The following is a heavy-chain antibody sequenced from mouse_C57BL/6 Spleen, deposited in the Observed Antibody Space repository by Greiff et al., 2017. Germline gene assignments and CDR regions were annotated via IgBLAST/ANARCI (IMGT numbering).Heavy chain of an antibody. V-gene: IGHV1-75*01. J-gene: IGHJ2*01. CDR2: IFPGSGST. Sequence: QVQLQQSGPELVKPGASVKISCKASGYTFTDYYINWVKQRPGQGLEWIGWIFPGSGSTYYNEKFKGKATLTVDKSSSTAYMLLSSLTSEDSAVYFCAIPRGYYYGSRGYFDYWGQGTTLTVSS. CDR1: GYTFTDYY. CDR3: AIPRGYYYGSRGYFDY. D-gene: IGHD1-1*01.